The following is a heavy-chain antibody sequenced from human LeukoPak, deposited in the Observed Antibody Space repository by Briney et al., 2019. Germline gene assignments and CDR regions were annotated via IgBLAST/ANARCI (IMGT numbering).Heavy chain of an antibody. Sequence: GGSLRLSCAASGFTVSSNYMGWVRQAPGKGLEWVSVIYSGGSTYYADSVKGRFTISRHNSKNTLYLQMNSLRAEDTAVYYCARGSGGDGWYGDAFDIWGQGTMVTVSS. CDR2: IYSGGST. J-gene: IGHJ3*02. D-gene: IGHD2-21*01. CDR1: GFTVSSNY. V-gene: IGHV3-53*04. CDR3: ARGSGGDGWYGDAFDI.